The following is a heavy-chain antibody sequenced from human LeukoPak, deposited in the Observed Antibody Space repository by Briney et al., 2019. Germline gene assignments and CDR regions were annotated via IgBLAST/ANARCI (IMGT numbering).Heavy chain of an antibody. V-gene: IGHV3-48*03. J-gene: IGHJ6*03. Sequence: GGSLRLSCAASGFTFSSYEMNWVRQAPGKGLEWVSYISSSGSTIYYADSVKGRFTISRDNAKNSLYLQMNSLRAEDTAVYYCARGCGGGPWGLDCYYMDVWGKGTTVTISS. CDR3: ARGCGGGPWGLDCYYMDV. CDR1: GFTFSSYE. D-gene: IGHD3-16*01. CDR2: ISSSGSTI.